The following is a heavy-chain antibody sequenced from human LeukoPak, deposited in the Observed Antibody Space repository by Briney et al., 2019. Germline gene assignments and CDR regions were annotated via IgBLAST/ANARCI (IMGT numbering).Heavy chain of an antibody. CDR2: MFYRGST. CDR3: ARFHNSTGSFDF. CDR1: GAFVSSVSYS. V-gene: IGHV4-61*01. J-gene: IGHJ4*02. D-gene: IGHD3-9*01. Sequence: SETLSLTCTVSGAFVSSVSYSWNWIRQPPGKGLEWIGYMFYRGSTNYNPSLKSRVTISVDSSKNQFSLNLSSVTAADTAVYYCARFHNSTGSFDFCGQGTLVTVSS.